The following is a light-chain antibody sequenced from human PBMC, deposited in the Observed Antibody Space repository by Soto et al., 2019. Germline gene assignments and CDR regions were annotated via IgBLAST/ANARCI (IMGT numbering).Light chain of an antibody. J-gene: IGKJ2*01. CDR2: RAS. CDR3: HQYYGTPYT. V-gene: IGKV4-1*01. CDR1: QTVFYSANNRNY. Sequence: DIVMTQSPDSLAVSLGERATIHCKSSQTVFYSANNRNYLAWYQQKPGQPPKLLLYRASIRESGVPDRFSGSGSGTDFTLTISSLQAEDVAVYYCHQYYGTPYTFGQGTKLEI.